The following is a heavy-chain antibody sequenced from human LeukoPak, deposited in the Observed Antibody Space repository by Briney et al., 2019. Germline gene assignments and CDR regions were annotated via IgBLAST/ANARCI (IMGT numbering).Heavy chain of an antibody. V-gene: IGHV1-46*01. D-gene: IGHD3-22*01. CDR3: ARTARLRYYDSSGYFPYYFDY. J-gene: IGHJ4*02. Sequence: ASVKVSCKASGYTFTSYYMHWVRQAPGQGLEWMGIINPSGGSTSYAQKSQGRVTMTRDTSTSTVYMELSSLRSEDTAVYYCARTARLRYYDSSGYFPYYFDYWGQGTLVTVSS. CDR2: INPSGGST. CDR1: GYTFTSYY.